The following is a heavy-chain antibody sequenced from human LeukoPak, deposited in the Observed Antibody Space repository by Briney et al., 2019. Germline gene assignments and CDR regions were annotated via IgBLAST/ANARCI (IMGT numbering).Heavy chain of an antibody. J-gene: IGHJ4*02. V-gene: IGHV1-2*02. Sequence: GASVKVSCKASGYSFTDYYMHWVRQAPGQGLEWMGWINPNSGGTNYAQKFQGRVTMTRDTSISTAYMELSRLTSDDTAVYYCARDAIVRDYSNSDYWGQGTLVTDSS. D-gene: IGHD4-11*01. CDR1: GYSFTDYY. CDR2: INPNSGGT. CDR3: ARDAIVRDYSNSDY.